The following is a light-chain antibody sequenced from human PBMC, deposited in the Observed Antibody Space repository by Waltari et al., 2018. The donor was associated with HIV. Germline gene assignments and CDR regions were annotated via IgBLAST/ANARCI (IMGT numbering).Light chain of an antibody. CDR1: TSNIGADYD. V-gene: IGLV1-40*01. CDR2: GDN. CDR3: QSYDGSLNDWV. J-gene: IGLJ3*02. Sequence: QSVLTQPPSVSGAPGQRVTISCTGTTSNIGADYDGHWYRTSPGTSPQLPIYGDNNRPSGVPDRFSASKSGTSASLAITGLQGEDEADYHCQSYDGSLNDWVFGGGTKLTVL.